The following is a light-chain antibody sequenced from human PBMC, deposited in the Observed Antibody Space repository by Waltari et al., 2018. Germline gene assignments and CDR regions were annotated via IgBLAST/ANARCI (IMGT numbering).Light chain of an antibody. CDR2: ATS. CDR1: QGISNS. V-gene: IGKV1-NL1*01. J-gene: IGKJ4*01. Sequence: DIQMTQSPSSLSASVGDRVTITCRASQGISNSLAWYQQKPGKAPKLLLYATSRLESGVPSRFSGSGSGTDYTLTISRLQPEDFATYYCQQYYSTPLFGGGTKVEIK. CDR3: QQYYSTPL.